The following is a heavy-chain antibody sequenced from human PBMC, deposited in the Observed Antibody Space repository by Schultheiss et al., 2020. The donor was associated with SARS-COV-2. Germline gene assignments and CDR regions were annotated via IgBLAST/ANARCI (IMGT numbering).Heavy chain of an antibody. CDR3: ARDISGHYWGRLDY. Sequence: SVKVSCEASGGTLSNHALTWVRKAPGQGLEWMGGIIPVFHTPKYAQRFQGRVTIVADLSTNTAYMELTSLRSDDTAMYYCARDISGHYWGRLDYWGQGTLVTVSS. CDR1: GGTLSNHA. D-gene: IGHD3-22*01. J-gene: IGHJ4*02. V-gene: IGHV1-69*13. CDR2: IIPVFHTP.